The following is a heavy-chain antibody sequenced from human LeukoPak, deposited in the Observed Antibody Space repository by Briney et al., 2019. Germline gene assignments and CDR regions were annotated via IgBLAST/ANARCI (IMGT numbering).Heavy chain of an antibody. Sequence: GGSLRLSCAASGFTFSSYAMHWVRQAPGKGLEWVAVISYDGSNKYYADSVKGRFTISRDNSKNTLYLQMNSLRAEDTAVYYCARARFHNDAFDIWDQGTMVTVSS. CDR1: GFTFSSYA. CDR2: ISYDGSNK. J-gene: IGHJ3*02. D-gene: IGHD3-3*01. CDR3: ARARFHNDAFDI. V-gene: IGHV3-30*04.